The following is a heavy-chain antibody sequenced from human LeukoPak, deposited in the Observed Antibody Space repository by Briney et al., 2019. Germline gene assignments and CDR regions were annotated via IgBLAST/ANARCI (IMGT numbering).Heavy chain of an antibody. Sequence: GGSLRLSCAASGFTFDDYGMSWVRQAPGKGLEWVSGINWNGGSTAYADSMRGRFTISRDNSKNTLYLQMNSLRAEDTAVYYCAKAGAVVVVAAKYFDYWGQGTLVTVSS. CDR1: GFTFDDYG. V-gene: IGHV3-20*04. CDR3: AKAGAVVVVAAKYFDY. D-gene: IGHD2-15*01. J-gene: IGHJ4*02. CDR2: INWNGGST.